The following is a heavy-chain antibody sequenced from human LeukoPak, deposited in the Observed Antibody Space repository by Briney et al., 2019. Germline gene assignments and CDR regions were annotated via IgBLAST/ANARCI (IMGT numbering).Heavy chain of an antibody. CDR1: GFTFNDYW. J-gene: IGHJ4*02. CDR3: ARDLSYSLDY. Sequence: PGGSLRLSCAASGFTFNDYWMHWVRQAPGKGLVWVSRIKGDGSSTTYADSVKGRFTISRDNAKNTLYLQMNSLRAEDTAAYYCARDLSYSLDYWGQGTLVTVSS. CDR2: IKGDGSST. V-gene: IGHV3-74*01. D-gene: IGHD3-10*01.